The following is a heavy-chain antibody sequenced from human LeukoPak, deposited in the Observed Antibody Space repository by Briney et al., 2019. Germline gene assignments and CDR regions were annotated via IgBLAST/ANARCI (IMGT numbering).Heavy chain of an antibody. CDR1: GGSISSGGYY. CDR2: IYHSGST. J-gene: IGHJ4*02. CDR3: ASGTVVTPFDY. Sequence: KSSETLSLTCTVSGGSISSGGYYWSWIRQPPGKGLEWIGYIYHSGSTYYNPSLKSRVTISVDRSKNQFSLKLSSVTAADTAVYYCASGTVVTPFDYWGQGTLVTVSS. V-gene: IGHV4-30-2*01. D-gene: IGHD4-23*01.